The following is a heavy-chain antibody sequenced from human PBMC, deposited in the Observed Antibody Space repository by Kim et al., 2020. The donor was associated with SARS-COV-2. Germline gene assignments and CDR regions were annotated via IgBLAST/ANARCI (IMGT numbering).Heavy chain of an antibody. V-gene: IGHV3-33*01. CDR3: ASSGGYSYGYVYR. CDR2: IWYDGSNK. D-gene: IGHD5-18*01. Sequence: GGSLRLSCAASGFTFSSYGMHWVRQAPGKGLEWVAVIWYDGSNKYYADSVKGRFTISRDNSKNTLYLQMNSLRAEDTAVYYCASSGGYSYGYVYRWGQGTLVTVSS. CDR1: GFTFSSYG. J-gene: IGHJ5*02.